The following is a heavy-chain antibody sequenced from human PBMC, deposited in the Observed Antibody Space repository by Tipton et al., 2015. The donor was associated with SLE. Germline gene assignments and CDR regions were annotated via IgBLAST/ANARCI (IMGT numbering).Heavy chain of an antibody. CDR2: IYYSGST. CDR3: ARGGDPRRAFDI. D-gene: IGHD7-27*01. V-gene: IGHV4-59*11. CDR1: GGSISSHY. Sequence: TLSLTCTVSGGSISSHYWSWIRQPPGRGLEWIGYIYYSGSTNYNPSLKSRVTISVDTSKNQFSLKLSSVTAADTAVYYCARGGDPRRAFDIWGQGTMVTVSS. J-gene: IGHJ3*02.